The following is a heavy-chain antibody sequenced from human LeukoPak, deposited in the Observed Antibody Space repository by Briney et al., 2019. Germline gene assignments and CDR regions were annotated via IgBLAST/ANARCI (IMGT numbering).Heavy chain of an antibody. CDR1: RGSISSTSYY. CDR3: AGMGSSGWYGSTDY. V-gene: IGHV4-39*01. CDR2: IYYSGST. J-gene: IGHJ4*02. Sequence: SETLSLTCTVSRGSISSTSYYWGWIRQPPGKGLEWIGSIYYSGSTYYNPSLKSRVTISVDTSKNQFSLQLSSVTAADTAVYYYAGMGSSGWYGSTDYWGQGTLVTVSS. D-gene: IGHD6-19*01.